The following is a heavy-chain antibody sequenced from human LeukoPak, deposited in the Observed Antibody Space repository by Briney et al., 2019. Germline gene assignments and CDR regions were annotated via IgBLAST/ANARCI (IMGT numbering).Heavy chain of an antibody. D-gene: IGHD1-7*01. CDR1: GFTFSHYW. J-gene: IGHJ4*02. CDR2: INSDGSAK. Sequence: GGSLRLSCEGPGFTFSHYWMTWVRRAPGTGLEWVATINSDGSAKYLVDSVKGRFTISRDNAKNLVYLQMSILRAEDTAVYYCADLGTSDCGQGTLVTVSS. V-gene: IGHV3-7*01. CDR3: ADLGTSD.